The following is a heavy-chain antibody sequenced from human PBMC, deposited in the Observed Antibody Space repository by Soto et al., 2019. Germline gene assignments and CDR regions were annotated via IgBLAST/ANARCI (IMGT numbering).Heavy chain of an antibody. CDR2: ISSSAYT. CDR3: ARNFDSGGYYSDY. D-gene: IGHD3-22*01. CDR1: GFPFSDYY. Sequence: GGSLRLACAASGFPFSDYYMIWIRQAPGEGLEWISYISSSAYTIYADSVKGRFTISRDNAKNSLFLQMTSLRVEDTAVYYCARNFDSGGYYSDYWGQGTLVTVSS. V-gene: IGHV3-11*06. J-gene: IGHJ4*02.